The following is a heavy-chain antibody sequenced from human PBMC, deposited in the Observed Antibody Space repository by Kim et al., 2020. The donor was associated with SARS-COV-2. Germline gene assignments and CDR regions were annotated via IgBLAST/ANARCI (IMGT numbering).Heavy chain of an antibody. CDR1: GFTFSSYS. D-gene: IGHD3-22*01. J-gene: IGHJ4*02. V-gene: IGHV3-21*01. CDR3: ARHASEVDSSGYYYVDY. Sequence: GGSLRLSCAASGFTFSSYSMNWVRQAPGKGLEWVSSISSSSSYIYYADSVKGRFTISRDNAKNSLYLQMNSLRAEDTAVYYCARHASEVDSSGYYYVDYWGQGTLVTVSS. CDR2: ISSSSSYI.